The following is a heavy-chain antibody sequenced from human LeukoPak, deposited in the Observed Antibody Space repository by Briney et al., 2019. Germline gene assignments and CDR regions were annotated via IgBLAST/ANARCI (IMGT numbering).Heavy chain of an antibody. J-gene: IGHJ4*02. CDR1: GYTLTELS. Sequence: ASVKVSCKVSGYTLTELSMHWVRQAPGKGLEWMGGFDPEDGETIYAQKFQGRVTMTEDTSTDTAYMELSSLRSEDTAVYYCARGHGEGDYFDYWGQGTLVTVSS. V-gene: IGHV1-24*01. CDR3: ARGHGEGDYFDY. CDR2: FDPEDGET. D-gene: IGHD7-27*01.